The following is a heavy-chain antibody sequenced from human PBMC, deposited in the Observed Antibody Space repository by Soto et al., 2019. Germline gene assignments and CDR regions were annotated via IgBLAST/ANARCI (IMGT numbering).Heavy chain of an antibody. V-gene: IGHV1-46*01. CDR1: GFSFSDYF. CDR3: ARQRVLPAQYFFDY. J-gene: IGHJ4*02. D-gene: IGHD6-25*01. Sequence: GASVKVSCKASGFSFSDYFMHWVRQAPGQGLEWMGIINPSGDSRNDAQKFQGRVTITRDTSTSTVYMDLSSLRYEDTAVYYCARQRVLPAQYFFDYWGQGIPVTVSS. CDR2: INPSGDSR.